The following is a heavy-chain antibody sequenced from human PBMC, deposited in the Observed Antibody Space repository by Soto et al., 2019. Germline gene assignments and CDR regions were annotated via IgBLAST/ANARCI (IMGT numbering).Heavy chain of an antibody. CDR2: ITRDTNTI. V-gene: IGHV3-48*02. J-gene: IGHJ4*02. CDR3: ARSVEGHFDY. D-gene: IGHD6-19*01. Sequence: EVQLVESGGGLVQPGGSLRLTCVASGFPFSIYSMNWVRQAPGKGLEWSSYITRDTNTIKYADSVKGRFAISRDNAKNLVYQQMNRLRDEDMAVYFCARSVEGHFDYWGQGTVVTVSS. CDR1: GFPFSIYS.